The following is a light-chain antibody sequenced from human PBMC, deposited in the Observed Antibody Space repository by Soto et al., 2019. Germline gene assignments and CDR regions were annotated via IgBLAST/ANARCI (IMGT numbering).Light chain of an antibody. V-gene: IGKV1-5*03. CDR2: KAS. Sequence: DIQMTQSPSTLSSSVGERVTITCRASQSISSWLAWYQQKPGKAPKLLIYKASSLESGVPSRFSGRGSGTEFTLTISSLQPDDFATYYCQQYNSYSPRTFGQGTKVDI. J-gene: IGKJ1*01. CDR3: QQYNSYSPRT. CDR1: QSISSW.